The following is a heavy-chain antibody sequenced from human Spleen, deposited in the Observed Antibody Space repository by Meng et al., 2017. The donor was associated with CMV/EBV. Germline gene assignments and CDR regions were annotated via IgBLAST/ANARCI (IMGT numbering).Heavy chain of an antibody. CDR3: ARVDYYDSSGCFY. V-gene: IGHV4-4*02. CDR1: GGSISSSHW. J-gene: IGHJ4*02. Sequence: VSGGSISSSHWWSWVRQPPGKGLEWIGEIYYSGSTNYNPSLKSRVTISVDRSKNQFSLKLNSVTAADTAMYYCARVDYYDSSGCFYWGQGTLVTVSS. CDR2: IYYSGST. D-gene: IGHD3-22*01.